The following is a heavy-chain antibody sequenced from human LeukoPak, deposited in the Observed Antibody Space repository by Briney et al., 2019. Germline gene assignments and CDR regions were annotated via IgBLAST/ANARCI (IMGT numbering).Heavy chain of an antibody. V-gene: IGHV4-61*02. CDR1: GGSISSGSYY. Sequence: SQTLSLTCTVSGGSISSGSYYWSWIRQPAGKGLEWIGRIYTSGSTNYNPSLKSRVTIPVDTSKNQFSLKLSSVTAADTAVYYCARERTPRSALDYWGQGTLVTVSS. J-gene: IGHJ4*02. D-gene: IGHD3-10*01. CDR2: IYTSGST. CDR3: ARERTPRSALDY.